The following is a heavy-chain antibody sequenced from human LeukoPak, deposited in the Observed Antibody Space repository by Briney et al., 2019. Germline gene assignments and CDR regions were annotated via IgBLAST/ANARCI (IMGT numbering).Heavy chain of an antibody. CDR2: LSGSGTNT. CDR3: ARHSSGNLQPFDS. J-gene: IGHJ4*02. V-gene: IGHV3-23*01. D-gene: IGHD3-22*01. CDR1: GFTFSNYA. Sequence: GGSLRLSCAASGFTFSNYAMTWVRQAPGKGLEWVSGLSGSGTNTHYADSAMGRFTISRDNSKNTLYLQMNSLRAEDTGVYYCARHSSGNLQPFDSWGQGTLVTVSS.